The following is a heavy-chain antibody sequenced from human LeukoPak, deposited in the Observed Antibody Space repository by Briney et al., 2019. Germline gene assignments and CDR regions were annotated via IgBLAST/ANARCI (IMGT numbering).Heavy chain of an antibody. CDR2: ISYDGSNE. V-gene: IGHV3-30*18. CDR3: AKDRYYYDSSGSIYFDY. D-gene: IGHD3-22*01. J-gene: IGHJ4*02. CDR1: GFTFSSYG. Sequence: PGGSLRLSCAASGFTFSSYGMHWVRQAPGKGLEWVAVISYDGSNEYYADSVKGRFTISRGNSKNTLYLQMNSLRAEDTAVYYCAKDRYYYDSSGSIYFDYWGQGTLVTVSS.